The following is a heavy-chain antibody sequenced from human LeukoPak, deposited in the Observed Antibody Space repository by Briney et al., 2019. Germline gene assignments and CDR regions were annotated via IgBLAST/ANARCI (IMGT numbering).Heavy chain of an antibody. J-gene: IGHJ4*02. CDR3: ARTRYYYGSRSYGAPYYFDY. CDR2: IYYSGST. D-gene: IGHD3-10*01. CDR1: GGSISSNSYY. Sequence: PSETLSLTCTVSGGSISSNSYYWGWIRQPPGKGLEWIGSIYYSGSTYYNPSLKNRLTISVDTSKNQFSLKLISVTAADTAVYYCARTRYYYGSRSYGAPYYFDYWGQGTLVTVSS. V-gene: IGHV4-39*01.